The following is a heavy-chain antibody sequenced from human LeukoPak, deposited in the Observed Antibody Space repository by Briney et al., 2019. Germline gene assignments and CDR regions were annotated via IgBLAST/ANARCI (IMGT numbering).Heavy chain of an antibody. CDR3: ARVLRYCSGGNCYSGGLGYMDV. Sequence: GGSLRLSCAAPGFTFSDYYMSWIRQAPGKGLEWVSYISSSGNTKYYADSVKGRFTISRDNAKNSLYLQMNSLRAEDTAVYYCARVLRYCSGGNCYSGGLGYMDVWGKGTTVTISS. CDR1: GFTFSDYY. J-gene: IGHJ6*03. CDR2: ISSSGNTK. D-gene: IGHD2-15*01. V-gene: IGHV3-11*01.